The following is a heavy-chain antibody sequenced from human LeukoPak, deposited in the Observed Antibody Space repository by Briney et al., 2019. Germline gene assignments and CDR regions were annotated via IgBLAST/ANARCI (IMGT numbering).Heavy chain of an antibody. J-gene: IGHJ6*03. V-gene: IGHV1-18*01. Sequence: GASVKVSYKASGYTFTSYGISWVRQAPGQGLEWMGWISAYNGKTDYPQNLQGRVTLTTDTSTSMAYMELRSLRSDDTAVYYCARDTYTTVTAMDVWGKGTTVTVSS. D-gene: IGHD4-17*01. CDR2: ISAYNGKT. CDR1: GYTFTSYG. CDR3: ARDTYTTVTAMDV.